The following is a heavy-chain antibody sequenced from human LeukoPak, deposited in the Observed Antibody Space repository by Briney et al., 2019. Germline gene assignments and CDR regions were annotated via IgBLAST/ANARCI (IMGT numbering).Heavy chain of an antibody. D-gene: IGHD4-17*01. J-gene: IGHJ5*02. CDR1: GYTFTSYG. CDR3: GRATTVTTVPVWFDP. V-gene: IGHV1-18*01. CDR2: ISAYNGNT. Sequence: PGASVKVSCKASGYTFTSYGISWVRRAPGQGLEWMGWISAYNGNTNYAQKLQGRVTMTTDTSTSTAYMELRSLRSDDTAVYYCGRATTVTTVPVWFDPWGQGTLVTVSS.